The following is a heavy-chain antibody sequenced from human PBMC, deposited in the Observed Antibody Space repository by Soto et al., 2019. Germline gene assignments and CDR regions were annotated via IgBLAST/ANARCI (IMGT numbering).Heavy chain of an antibody. V-gene: IGHV4-39*01. CDR2: IYYSGST. D-gene: IGHD3-9*01. CDR3: ASPPDILTGYGLDAFDI. Sequence: QLQLQESGPGLVKPSETLSLTCTVSGGSISSSSYYWGWIRQPPGKGLEWIGSIYYSGSTYYNPSLKSRVTISVDTSKNQFSLKLSSVTAADTAVYYCASPPDILTGYGLDAFDIWGQGTMVTVSS. J-gene: IGHJ3*02. CDR1: GGSISSSSYY.